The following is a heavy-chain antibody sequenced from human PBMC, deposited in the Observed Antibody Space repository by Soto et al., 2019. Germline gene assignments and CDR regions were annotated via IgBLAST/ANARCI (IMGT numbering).Heavy chain of an antibody. D-gene: IGHD3-3*02. CDR1: GFTFSSYS. CDR2: ISSRSGYI. V-gene: IGHV3-21*01. J-gene: IGHJ3*01. Sequence: EVQLVESGGGLVKPGGSLRLSCAASGFTFSSYSMNWVRQAPGKVLEWVSSISSRSGYIYYADSVKGRFTISRDNAKNSLYLQTNTLRAEDTAVYYCARDRMPAIFPPAFEVWGQGTMVTVSS. CDR3: ARDRMPAIFPPAFEV.